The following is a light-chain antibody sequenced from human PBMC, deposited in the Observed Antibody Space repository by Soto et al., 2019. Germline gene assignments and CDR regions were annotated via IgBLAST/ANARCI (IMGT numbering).Light chain of an antibody. CDR1: QSVSSN. CDR2: GAS. Sequence: EIVMTQSPATLSVSPGERVTLSCRASQSVSSNLAWYQQKPGQAPRLLIYGASTGATGIPARIGGSGSGTEFTLTISSLQSEDFAVYYCQQYNNWPPWTFGQGTKVEI. J-gene: IGKJ1*01. CDR3: QQYNNWPPWT. V-gene: IGKV3-15*01.